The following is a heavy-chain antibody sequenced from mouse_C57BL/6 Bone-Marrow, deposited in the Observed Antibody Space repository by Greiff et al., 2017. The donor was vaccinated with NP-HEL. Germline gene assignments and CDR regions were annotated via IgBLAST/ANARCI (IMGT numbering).Heavy chain of an antibody. CDR3: SKGGAHYGVGNYVLDY. D-gene: IGHD1-1*01. CDR1: GYTFTDYN. V-gene: IGHV1-18*01. J-gene: IGHJ4*01. Sequence: EVQLQQSGPELVKPGASVKIPCKASGYTFTDYNMDWVKQSHGKRLEWIGYINPNNGGTIYNQKFKGKATLTVDKSSSTAYMELRSLTSEDTSVYYCSKGGAHYGVGNYVLDYWGEETSETVSS. CDR2: INPNNGGT.